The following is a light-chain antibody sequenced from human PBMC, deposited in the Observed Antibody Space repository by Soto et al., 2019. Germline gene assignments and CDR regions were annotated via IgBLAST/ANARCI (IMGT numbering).Light chain of an antibody. CDR2: SNN. CDR1: SFNIGSYT. Sequence: QSVLTQPSSVSGTPGQSVTISCSGTSFNIGSYTVNWYQQLQGTAPRLLIYSNNQRPSGVPDRFSGSRSGTSASLAIRGLPSDDEADYYCSTWHDSHVIFGGGTQLTVL. V-gene: IGLV1-44*01. J-gene: IGLJ2*01. CDR3: STWHDSHVI.